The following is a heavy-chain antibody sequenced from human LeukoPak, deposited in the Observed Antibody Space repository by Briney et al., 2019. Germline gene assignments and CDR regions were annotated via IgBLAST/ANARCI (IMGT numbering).Heavy chain of an antibody. CDR3: AELGITMIGGV. CDR1: GFTFDDYG. J-gene: IGHJ6*04. CDR2: ITWNGGST. V-gene: IGHV3-20*04. D-gene: IGHD3-10*02. Sequence: SGGSLRLSCAASGFTFDDYGMSWVRQAPGKGLAWLSGITWNGGSTGYADSVKGRFTISRDNAKNSLYLQMNSLRAEDTAVYYCAELGITMIGGVWGKGTTVTISS.